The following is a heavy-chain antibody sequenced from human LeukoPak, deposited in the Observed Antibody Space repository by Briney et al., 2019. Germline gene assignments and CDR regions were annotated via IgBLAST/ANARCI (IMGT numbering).Heavy chain of an antibody. CDR1: GFTVSSNY. D-gene: IGHD1-26*01. CDR2: IYSGGST. CDR3: AREAQREDWYFDL. V-gene: IGHV3-66*01. Sequence: GGSLRRSCAASGFTVSSNYMSWVRQAPGKGLEWVSVIYSGGSTYYADSVKGRFTISRDNSKNTLYLQMNSLRAEDTAVYYCAREAQREDWYFDLWGRGTLVTVSS. J-gene: IGHJ2*01.